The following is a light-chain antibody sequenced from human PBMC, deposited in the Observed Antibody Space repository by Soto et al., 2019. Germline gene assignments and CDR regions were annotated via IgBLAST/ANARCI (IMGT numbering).Light chain of an antibody. V-gene: IGLV2-8*01. J-gene: IGLJ3*02. CDR2: EVS. CDR3: SSYAGSNNWV. Sequence: QSALTQPPSASGSPGQSVTISCTGTSSDVGGYNYVSWYQQHPGKAPKLMIYEVSKRPSGVPDRFSGSKSGNTASLTASGLQAADEADYYCSSYAGSNNWVFGGGTQLTVL. CDR1: SSDVGGYNY.